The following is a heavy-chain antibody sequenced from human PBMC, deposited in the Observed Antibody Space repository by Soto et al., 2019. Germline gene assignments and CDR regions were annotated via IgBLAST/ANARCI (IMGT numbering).Heavy chain of an antibody. CDR2: ISYDGKNK. J-gene: IGHJ5*02. D-gene: IGHD6-19*01. CDR1: GFTFSSYG. CDR3: ARDARGGWSPHNWFDP. Sequence: QVQLVESGGGVVQPGRSLRLSCAASGFTFSSYGMHWVRQAPGKGLEWVTFISYDGKNKYYADSVKGRFTISRDNSKNTLYLQMNSLRAEDTAVSYCARDARGGWSPHNWFDPWGQGTLVTVSS. V-gene: IGHV3-30*03.